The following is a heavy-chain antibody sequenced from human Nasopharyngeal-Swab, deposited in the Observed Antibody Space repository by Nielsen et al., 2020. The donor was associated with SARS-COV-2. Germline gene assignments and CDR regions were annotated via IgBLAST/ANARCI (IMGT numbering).Heavy chain of an antibody. V-gene: IGHV1-8*01. D-gene: IGHD2-15*01. CDR1: GYTFTSYD. Sequence: ASVKVSCKASGYTFTSYDINWVRQATGQGLEWMGWMNPNSGNKGYAQKFQGRVTMTRNTSISTAYMELSSLRSEDTAVYYCAAQPLVVAATGGFDPWGQGTLVTVSS. J-gene: IGHJ5*02. CDR3: AAQPLVVAATGGFDP. CDR2: MNPNSGNK.